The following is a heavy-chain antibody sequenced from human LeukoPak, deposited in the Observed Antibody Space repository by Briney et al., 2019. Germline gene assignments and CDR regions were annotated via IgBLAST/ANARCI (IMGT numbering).Heavy chain of an antibody. D-gene: IGHD2-15*01. V-gene: IGHV3-21*01. CDR2: ISSSSDYI. CDR1: GFTFSTYS. J-gene: IGHJ3*02. CDR3: ARGSKLGYCNGGSCYGAFDI. Sequence: AGSLRLSCAASGFTFSTYSMTWVRQAPGKGLEWVSSISSSSDYIYYPDSLEGRLTISRDNAKNSLYLQMNSLRAADTAVYYCARGSKLGYCNGGSCYGAFDIWGQGTIVTVSS.